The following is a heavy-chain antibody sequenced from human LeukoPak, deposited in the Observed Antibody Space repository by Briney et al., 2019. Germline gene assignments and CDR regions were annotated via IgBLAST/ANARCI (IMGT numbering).Heavy chain of an antibody. D-gene: IGHD1-1*01. Sequence: PSETLSLTCTVSGGSISSYYWGWIRQPPGKGLEWIGHIYGSGSTNYNPSLKSRVTLSVDTSKNQFSLKLSSVTAADTAVYYCAREGTSGTHLNWFDPWGQGTLVTVSS. CDR3: AREGTSGTHLNWFDP. CDR2: IYGSGST. J-gene: IGHJ5*02. V-gene: IGHV4-59*01. CDR1: GGSISSYY.